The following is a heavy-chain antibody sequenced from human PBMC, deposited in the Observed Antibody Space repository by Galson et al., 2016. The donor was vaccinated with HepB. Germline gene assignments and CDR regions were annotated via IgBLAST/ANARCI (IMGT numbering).Heavy chain of an antibody. CDR1: GFTFSDYY. Sequence: SLRLSCAASGFTFSDYYMTWIRQAPGKGLELVSYISSSGSTIYYADSVKGRFTISRDNAKNSLYLQMNSLRAEDTAVYYCARAAIGATGWYPYYYYGMDVWGQGTTVTVSS. CDR2: ISSSGSTI. J-gene: IGHJ6*02. V-gene: IGHV3-11*01. CDR3: ARAAIGATGWYPYYYYGMDV. D-gene: IGHD5-12*01.